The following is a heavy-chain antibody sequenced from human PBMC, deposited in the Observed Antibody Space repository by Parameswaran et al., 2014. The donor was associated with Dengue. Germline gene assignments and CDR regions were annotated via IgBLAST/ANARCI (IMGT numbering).Heavy chain of an antibody. J-gene: IGHJ4*02. CDR2: IYSGGST. V-gene: IGHV3-53*01. D-gene: IGHD3-22*01. Sequence: VRQAPGKGLEWVSVIYSGGSTYYADSVKGRFTISRDNSKNTLYLQMNSLRAEDTAVYYCARAWGSSGYYYDYWGQGTLVTVSS. CDR3: ARAWGSSGYYYDY.